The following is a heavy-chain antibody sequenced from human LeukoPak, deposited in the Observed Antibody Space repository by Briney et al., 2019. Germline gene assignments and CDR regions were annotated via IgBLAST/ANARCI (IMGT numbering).Heavy chain of an antibody. Sequence: ASVKVSCKASGYTFTTYSMNWVRQAPGQGLEWMGRINTNTRNPTYGQGFTGRFVFSLDTSVSTAYLQISSQKSEDTAVYYCARDYGDYAFVYWGQGTLVTVSS. J-gene: IGHJ4*02. CDR1: GYTFTTYS. D-gene: IGHD4-17*01. V-gene: IGHV7-4-1*02. CDR3: ARDYGDYAFVY. CDR2: INTNTRNP.